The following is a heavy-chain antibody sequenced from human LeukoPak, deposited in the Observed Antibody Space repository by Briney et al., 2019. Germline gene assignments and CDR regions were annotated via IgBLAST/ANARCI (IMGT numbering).Heavy chain of an antibody. V-gene: IGHV3-30*04. J-gene: IGHJ6*04. D-gene: IGHD2-2*01. Sequence: PGGSLRLSCAASGFTFSSYAMHWVSQAPGKGLEWVAVISYDGSHKNYADSVKGRFTISRDNSKNTVYLQMNSLRPEDTAVYYCAREGCSSTSCYEEDPDYYYYYGMDVWGKGTTVTVSS. CDR2: ISYDGSHK. CDR1: GFTFSSYA. CDR3: AREGCSSTSCYEEDPDYYYYYGMDV.